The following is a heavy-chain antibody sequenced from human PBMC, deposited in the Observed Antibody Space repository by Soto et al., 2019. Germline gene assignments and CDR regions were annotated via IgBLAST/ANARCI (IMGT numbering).Heavy chain of an antibody. J-gene: IGHJ4*02. Sequence: EVQLVESGGGLVQPGGSLRLSCAASGFTFSSYWMHWVRQAPGKGLVWVSRINSDGSSTSYADSVKGRFTISRDNAKNTRSLQMNSPRAEGTAVYYCVRTSLVVAAATREDYWGQGTLVTVSS. D-gene: IGHD2-15*01. CDR3: VRTSLVVAAATREDY. CDR2: INSDGSST. V-gene: IGHV3-74*01. CDR1: GFTFSSYW.